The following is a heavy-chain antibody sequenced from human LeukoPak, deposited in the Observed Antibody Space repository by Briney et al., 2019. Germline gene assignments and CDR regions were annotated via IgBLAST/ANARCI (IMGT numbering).Heavy chain of an antibody. CDR3: ASGIWFGESDGNY. CDR1: GYTFTTYD. J-gene: IGHJ4*02. Sequence: ASVKASCKASGYTFTTYDINWVRQATGQGLEWMGCMNPNSGHTDYAQKFQGRVTITRNTSITTAYMELTSLRSEDTAVYYCASGIWFGESDGNYWGQGTLVTVSS. V-gene: IGHV1-8*03. CDR2: MNPNSGHT. D-gene: IGHD3-10*01.